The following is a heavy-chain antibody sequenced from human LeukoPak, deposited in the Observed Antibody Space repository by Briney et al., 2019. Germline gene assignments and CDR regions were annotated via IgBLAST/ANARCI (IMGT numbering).Heavy chain of an antibody. V-gene: IGHV4-4*07. CDR1: GGSISSYY. CDR2: IYTSGST. Sequence: SETLSLTCTVSGGSISSYYWSWIRQPAGKGLEWIGRIYTSGSTNYNPSLKSRVTMSVDTSKNQFSLKLSSVTAADTAVYYCARDNVVVPAAYDAFDIWGQGTMVTVSS. D-gene: IGHD2-2*01. CDR3: ARDNVVVPAAYDAFDI. J-gene: IGHJ3*02.